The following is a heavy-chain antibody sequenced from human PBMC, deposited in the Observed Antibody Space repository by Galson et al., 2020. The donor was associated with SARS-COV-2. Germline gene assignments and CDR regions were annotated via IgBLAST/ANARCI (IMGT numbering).Heavy chain of an antibody. CDR1: GFTFSSYA. V-gene: IGHV3-30*04. D-gene: IGHD6-19*01. CDR2: ISYDGSNK. CDR3: ARDLGGQWLL. Sequence: GGSLRLSCAASGFTFSSYAMHWVRQAPGKGLEWVAVISYDGSNKYYADSVKGRFTISRDNSKNTLYLQMNSLRAEDTAVYYCARDLGGQWLLGGQGTLVTVSS. J-gene: IGHJ4*02.